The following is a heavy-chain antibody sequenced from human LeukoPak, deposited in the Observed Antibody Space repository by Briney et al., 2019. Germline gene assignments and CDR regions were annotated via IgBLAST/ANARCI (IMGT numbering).Heavy chain of an antibody. CDR3: AKDLTGLDDQTRSDAFDI. J-gene: IGHJ3*02. D-gene: IGHD3/OR15-3a*01. CDR2: IRGSGGSK. Sequence: PGGSLRLSCAASGFTFSSYAMTWVRQAPGKGLEWVSGIRGSGGSKYYADSVKGRFTISRDNSKNTLYLQMNSLRAEDTAVYYCAKDLTGLDDQTRSDAFDIWGQGTMVTVSS. V-gene: IGHV3-23*01. CDR1: GFTFSSYA.